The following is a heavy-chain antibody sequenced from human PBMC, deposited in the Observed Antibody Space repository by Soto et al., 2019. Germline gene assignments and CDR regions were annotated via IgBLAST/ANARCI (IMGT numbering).Heavy chain of an antibody. V-gene: IGHV3-9*01. D-gene: IGHD3-3*01. CDR2: ISWNSGSI. CDR3: AKDIGTRKYYDFWSGGYYYYYGMDV. J-gene: IGHJ6*02. Sequence: PGGSLRLSCAASGFTFDDYAMHWVRQAPGKGLEWVSGISWNSGSIGYADSVKGRFTISRDKAKNSLYLQMNSLRAEDTALYYCAKDIGTRKYYDFWSGGYYYYYGMDVWGQGTTVTVSS. CDR1: GFTFDDYA.